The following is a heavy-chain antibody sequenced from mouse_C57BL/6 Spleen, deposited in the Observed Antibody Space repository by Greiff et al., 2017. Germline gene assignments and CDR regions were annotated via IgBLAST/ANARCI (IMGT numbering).Heavy chain of an antibody. CDR1: GYTFTSYW. CDR3: ARSYGSKAWFAY. V-gene: IGHV1-50*01. D-gene: IGHD1-1*01. Sequence: QVQLQQPGAELVKPGASVKLSCKASGYTFTSYWMQWVKQRPGQGLEWIGEIDPSDSYTTYNQKFKGKATLTVDTSSSTAYMQLSSLTSEDSAVYYCARSYGSKAWFAYWGQGTLVTVSA. J-gene: IGHJ3*01. CDR2: IDPSDSYT.